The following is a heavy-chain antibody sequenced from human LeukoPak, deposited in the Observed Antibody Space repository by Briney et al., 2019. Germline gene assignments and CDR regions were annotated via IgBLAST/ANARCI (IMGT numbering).Heavy chain of an antibody. CDR2: IYTSGST. Sequence: SETLSLTCTVSGGPISSYYWSWIRQPAGKGLEWIGRIYTSGSTNYNPSLKSRVTMSVDTSKNQFSLKLSSVTAADTAVYYCARDPAGYSSGWSSDYWGQGTLATVSS. D-gene: IGHD6-19*01. CDR3: ARDPAGYSSGWSSDY. CDR1: GGPISSYY. J-gene: IGHJ4*02. V-gene: IGHV4-4*07.